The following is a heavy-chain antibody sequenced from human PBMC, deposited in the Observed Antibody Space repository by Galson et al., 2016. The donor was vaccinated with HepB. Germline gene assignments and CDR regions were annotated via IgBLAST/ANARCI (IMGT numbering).Heavy chain of an antibody. Sequence: SLRLSCAASGFTFSNYAMNWVRQAPGKGLEYVSGINNSGGTTYYADSVKGRFTISRDNSKNTLYLQMTSLRPEDTAVYYCVRVIRATAGSDYWSQGTLVTVSS. CDR1: GFTFSNYA. J-gene: IGHJ4*02. CDR3: VRVIRATAGSDY. D-gene: IGHD3-10*01. CDR2: INNSGGTT. V-gene: IGHV3-64D*06.